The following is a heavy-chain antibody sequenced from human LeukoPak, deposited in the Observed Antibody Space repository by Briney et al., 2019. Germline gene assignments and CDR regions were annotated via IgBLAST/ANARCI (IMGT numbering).Heavy chain of an antibody. CDR2: ISSSSSYI. CDR3: ATPVRTVTSPDAFDI. D-gene: IGHD4-17*01. Sequence: VGSLRPSCAASGLTFSSYNMNWVRQAPGKGLEWVSSISSSSSYIYYADSMKGRFTISRDNAKSSVYLQMNSLRAEDTAVYYCATPVRTVTSPDAFDIWGQGTMVTVSS. V-gene: IGHV3-21*01. CDR1: GLTFSSYN. J-gene: IGHJ3*02.